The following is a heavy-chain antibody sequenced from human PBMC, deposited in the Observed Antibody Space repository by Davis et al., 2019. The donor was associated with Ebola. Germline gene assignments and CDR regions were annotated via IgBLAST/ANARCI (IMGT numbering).Heavy chain of an antibody. D-gene: IGHD2-2*02. CDR1: GYTFPSYD. V-gene: IGHV1-18*01. CDR3: ARWDIVVVPAAIFFDY. J-gene: IGHJ4*02. CDR2: INPNSCGT. Sequence: ASVTVSCKASGYTFPSYDINWVRQAPGQGLEWMGWINPNSCGTNYAQKFQGRVTMTTDTSTSTAYMELKSLRSDDTAVYYWARWDIVVVPAAIFFDYWGQGTLVTVSS.